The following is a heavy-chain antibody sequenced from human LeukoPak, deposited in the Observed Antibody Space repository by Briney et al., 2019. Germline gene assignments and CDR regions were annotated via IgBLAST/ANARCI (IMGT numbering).Heavy chain of an antibody. CDR1: GFTFSSYA. Sequence: HPGGSLRLSCAASGFTFSSYAMHWVRQAPGKGLEWVAVISYDGSNKYYADSVKGRFTISRDNSKNTLYLQMNSLRAEDTAVYYCARGIGVAGYYFDYWGQGTLVTVPS. CDR2: ISYDGSNK. V-gene: IGHV3-30*01. D-gene: IGHD6-19*01. CDR3: ARGIGVAGYYFDY. J-gene: IGHJ4*02.